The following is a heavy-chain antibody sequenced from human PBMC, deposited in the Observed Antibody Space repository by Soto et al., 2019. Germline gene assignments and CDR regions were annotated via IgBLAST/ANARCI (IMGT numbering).Heavy chain of an antibody. J-gene: IGHJ4*02. Sequence: QVQLVQSGAEVKKPGASVKVSCKASGYTFTSYYMHWVRQAPGQGLEWMGIINPSGGSTSYAQKFQGRVTMTRDTSTSTVDMELSSLRSEDTAVYYCLRGYCSGGSCYYEFDYWGQGTLVTVSS. CDR2: INPSGGST. V-gene: IGHV1-46*01. CDR3: LRGYCSGGSCYYEFDY. CDR1: GYTFTSYY. D-gene: IGHD2-15*01.